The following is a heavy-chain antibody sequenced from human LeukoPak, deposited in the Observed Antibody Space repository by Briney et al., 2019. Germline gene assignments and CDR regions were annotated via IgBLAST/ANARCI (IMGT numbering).Heavy chain of an antibody. Sequence: ASVKVSCKASGSGFTGYHIHWVRQAPGQGLEWMAWMNTNDGGIRYAQRLKGRVTVTRDTSISTAYMELTGLKSDDTATYYCVGEAAGGFDRWGQGTPVTVSS. V-gene: IGHV1-2*02. D-gene: IGHD6-25*01. CDR1: GSGFTGYH. J-gene: IGHJ5*02. CDR3: VGEAAGGFDR. CDR2: MNTNDGGI.